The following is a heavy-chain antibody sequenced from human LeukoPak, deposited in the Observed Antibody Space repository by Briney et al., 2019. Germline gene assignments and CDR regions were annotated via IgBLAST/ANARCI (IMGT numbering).Heavy chain of an antibody. CDR2: ISSSSSYI. J-gene: IGHJ4*02. CDR3: ARDPSATVTTSWDY. CDR1: GFTFSSSS. D-gene: IGHD4-17*01. Sequence: GGSLRLSCAASGFTFSSSSMNWVRQAPGKGLEWVSSISSSSSYIYYADSVKGRFTISRDNAKNSLYLQMNSLRAEDTAVYYCARDPSATVTTSWDYWGQGTLVTVSS. V-gene: IGHV3-21*01.